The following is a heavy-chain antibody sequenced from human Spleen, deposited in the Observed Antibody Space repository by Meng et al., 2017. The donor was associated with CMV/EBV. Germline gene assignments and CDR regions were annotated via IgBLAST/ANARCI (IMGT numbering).Heavy chain of an antibody. V-gene: IGHV1-8*01. CDR2: MIPNSGQT. CDR1: GYLFTSYA. J-gene: IGHJ5*02. D-gene: IGHD3-10*01. Sequence: QVLLVQSGAEVKQPGSSVKVSCRTAGYLFTSYANNWVRQATGQGLEWRGWMIPNSGQTGDAKKFQGGVSFTRNTSMRTAYMELSSLRSEDTAVYFCARTQSYYVSGTYSWFDPWGQGTLVTVSS. CDR3: ARTQSYYVSGTYSWFDP.